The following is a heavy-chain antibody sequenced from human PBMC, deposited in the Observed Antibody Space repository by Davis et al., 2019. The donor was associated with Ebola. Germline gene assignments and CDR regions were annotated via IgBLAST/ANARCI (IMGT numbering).Heavy chain of an antibody. J-gene: IGHJ4*02. V-gene: IGHV3-33*01. CDR3: ARHHRTPRAFDY. Sequence: GGSLRLSCAASGFTFSSYGMHWVRQAPGKGLEWVAVIWYDGSNKYYADSVKGRFTISRDNSKNTLYLQMNSLRAEDTAVYYCARHHRTPRAFDYWGQGTLVTVSS. CDR2: IWYDGSNK. CDR1: GFTFSSYG.